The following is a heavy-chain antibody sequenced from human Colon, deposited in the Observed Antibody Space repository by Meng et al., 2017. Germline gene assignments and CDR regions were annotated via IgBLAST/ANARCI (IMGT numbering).Heavy chain of an antibody. CDR1: GFTFRSYA. D-gene: IGHD7-27*01. J-gene: IGHJ4*02. Sequence: GGSLRLSCAASGFTFRSYAMSWVRQAPGKGLEWVSAISGSAGNTYYADSVKGRFTISRDNSKNTMYLQMNSLRAEDTAVYFCAKVRLGNFDYWGQGTLVTVSS. V-gene: IGHV3-23*01. CDR2: ISGSAGNT. CDR3: AKVRLGNFDY.